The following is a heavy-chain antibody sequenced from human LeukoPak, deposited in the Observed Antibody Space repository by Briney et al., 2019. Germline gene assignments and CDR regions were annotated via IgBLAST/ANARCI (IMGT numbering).Heavy chain of an antibody. J-gene: IGHJ5*02. Sequence: GASVKVSCKASGYTFTSYGISWVRQAPGQGLECMGWISAYNGNTNYAQKLQGRVTMTTDTSTSTAYMELRSLRSDDTAVYYCARTLVGATSFWFDPWGQGTLVTVSS. CDR3: ARTLVGATSFWFDP. CDR1: GYTFTSYG. V-gene: IGHV1-18*01. D-gene: IGHD1-26*01. CDR2: ISAYNGNT.